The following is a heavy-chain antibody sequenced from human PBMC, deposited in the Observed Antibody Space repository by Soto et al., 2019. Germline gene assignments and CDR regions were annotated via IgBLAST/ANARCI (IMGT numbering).Heavy chain of an antibody. D-gene: IGHD3-3*01. CDR3: ARGAFGAYYFDY. CDR1: GFTFSSYW. J-gene: IGHJ4*02. CDR2: INTDGTTA. V-gene: IGHV3-74*01. Sequence: GGSLRLSCEASGFTFSSYWIHWVRQAPGEGLLWVSRINTDGTTAIYADSVKGRFAISRDNARNTVHLQMNSLTAEDTAVYYCARGAFGAYYFDYWGQGTLVTVSS.